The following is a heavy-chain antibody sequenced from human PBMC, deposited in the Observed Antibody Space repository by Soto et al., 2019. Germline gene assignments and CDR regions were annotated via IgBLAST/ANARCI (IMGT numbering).Heavy chain of an antibody. J-gene: IGHJ6*02. CDR2: IIPIFGTA. CDR1: GGTFSSYA. Sequence: ASVKVSCKASGGTFSSYAISWVRQAPGQGLEWMGGIIPIFGTANYAQKFQGRVTITADESTSTAYMELSSLRSEDTAVYYCARGGLRLGELSLSYYYYGMDVWGQGTTVTVSS. V-gene: IGHV1-69*13. D-gene: IGHD3-16*02. CDR3: ARGGLRLGELSLSYYYYGMDV.